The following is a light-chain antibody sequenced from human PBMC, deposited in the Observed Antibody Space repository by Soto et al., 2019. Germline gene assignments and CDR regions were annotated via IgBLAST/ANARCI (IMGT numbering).Light chain of an antibody. V-gene: IGKV4-1*01. CDR3: QQYYSLPLT. CDR1: RTVLSLSNNKNY. J-gene: IGKJ3*01. CDR2: WAS. Sequence: DIVMTQSPDSLGVSLGERATINCKSSRTVLSLSNNKNYLSWYQQKPGQSPKLLISWASARESGVPDRFSGSGSGTDFTLTISSLQAEDVPVYYCQQYYSLPLTFGPGTKVDIK.